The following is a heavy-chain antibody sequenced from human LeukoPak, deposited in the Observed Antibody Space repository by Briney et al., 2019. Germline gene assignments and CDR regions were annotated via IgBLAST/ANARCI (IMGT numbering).Heavy chain of an antibody. J-gene: IGHJ4*02. V-gene: IGHV3-23*01. CDR3: AKGGPTGSNYFDF. CDR2: ISGSGYYS. Sequence: PGGSLRLSCAASEFTFDNYAMSWVRQAPGKGLEWVSVISGSGYYSYYADSVKGRFTVSRDNSKTTLYLQMNSPRADDTAVYYCAKGGPTGSNYFDFWGQGTLVTVSS. CDR1: EFTFDNYA. D-gene: IGHD1-26*01.